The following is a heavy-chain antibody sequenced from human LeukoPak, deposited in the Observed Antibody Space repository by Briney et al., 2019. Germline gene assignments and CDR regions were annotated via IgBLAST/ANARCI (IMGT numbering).Heavy chain of an antibody. V-gene: IGHV4-34*01. Sequence: SETLSLTCAVYGGSSSGYYWSWIRQPPGKGLEWIAEISHSGSTNYNPSLRSRVTVYVDTSKNQFSLKLSSVTAADTAVYYCARGGGNLLPYFDPKYYYYMDVWGKGTPVTVSS. D-gene: IGHD3-9*01. J-gene: IGHJ6*03. CDR2: ISHSGST. CDR1: GGSSSGYY. CDR3: ARGGGNLLPYFDPKYYYYMDV.